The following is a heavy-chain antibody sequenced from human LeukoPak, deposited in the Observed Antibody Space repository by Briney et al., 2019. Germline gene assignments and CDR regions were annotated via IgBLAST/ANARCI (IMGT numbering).Heavy chain of an antibody. CDR2: IFHSGSV. CDR3: ARGSLFGEYDY. CDR1: GYSIISDYF. V-gene: IGHV4-38-2*02. J-gene: IGHJ4*02. D-gene: IGHD3-10*01. Sequence: KPSETLSLTCIVSGYSIISDYFWGWVRQPPGKGPEWIGSIFHSGSVYYNPSLKSRVTISVDTSKNQFSLKLSSVTAADTAVYYCARGSLFGEYDYWGQGTLVTVSS.